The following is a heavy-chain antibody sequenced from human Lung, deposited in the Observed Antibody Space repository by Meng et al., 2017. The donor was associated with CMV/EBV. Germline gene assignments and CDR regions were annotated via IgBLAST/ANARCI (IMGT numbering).Heavy chain of an antibody. J-gene: IGHJ4*02. D-gene: IGHD3-10*01. V-gene: IGHV4-39*07. CDR3: ARDVEYYGSGSDF. CDR1: GGSIRSSTYY. Sequence: SETXSLXXTVSGGSIRSSTYYWGWIRQPTGKGLEWIGSIYYSGSTHYNPSLESRVTMSVDASKNQFSLKLSSVTAADTAVYYCARDVEYYGSGSDFWGQGTXVTVSS. CDR2: IYYSGST.